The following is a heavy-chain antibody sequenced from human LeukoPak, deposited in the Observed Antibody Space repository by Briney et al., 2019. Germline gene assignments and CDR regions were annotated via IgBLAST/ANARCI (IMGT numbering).Heavy chain of an antibody. Sequence: ASVKVSCKASGYTFTGYYIQWVRQAPGQGLEWMGWINPNSGGTNYAQKFQGRVTMTRDTSISTAYMELSSLRSDDTAVYYCARDVPDYWGQGTLVTVSS. CDR1: GYTFTGYY. CDR3: ARDVPDY. J-gene: IGHJ4*02. CDR2: INPNSGGT. D-gene: IGHD3-10*02. V-gene: IGHV1-2*02.